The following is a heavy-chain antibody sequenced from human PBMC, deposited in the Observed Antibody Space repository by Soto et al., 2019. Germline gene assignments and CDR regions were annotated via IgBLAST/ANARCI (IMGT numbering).Heavy chain of an antibody. CDR1: GGSISSGNYY. Sequence: QVQLQESGPGLVKPSQTLSLTCTVSGGSISSGNYYWSWIRQPPGKGLEWIGFISYSGSTYYSTSLKSRVTISVDTSKSQFSLNLSFVTAADTAVYYCATMGTPAKGLYLFDYWGQGSLVTVSS. CDR2: ISYSGST. J-gene: IGHJ4*02. CDR3: ATMGTPAKGLYLFDY. D-gene: IGHD2-15*01. V-gene: IGHV4-30-4*01.